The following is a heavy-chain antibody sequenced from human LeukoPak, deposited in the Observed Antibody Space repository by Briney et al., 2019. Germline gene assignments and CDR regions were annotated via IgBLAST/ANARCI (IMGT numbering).Heavy chain of an antibody. CDR3: ARAPNCSGGSCYSGRGGYGMDV. CDR1: GGSISSGGYY. J-gene: IGHJ6*02. D-gene: IGHD2-15*01. Sequence: PSQTLSLTCTVSGGSISSGGYYWSWIRQHPGKGLEWIGYIYYSGSTYYNPSLKSRVTISVDTSKNQFSLKLSSVTAADTAVYYCARAPNCSGGSCYSGRGGYGMDVWGQGTTVTASS. V-gene: IGHV4-31*03. CDR2: IYYSGST.